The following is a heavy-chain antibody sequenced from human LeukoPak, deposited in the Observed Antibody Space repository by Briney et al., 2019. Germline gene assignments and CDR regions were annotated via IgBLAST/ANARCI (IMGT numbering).Heavy chain of an antibody. D-gene: IGHD2-15*01. Sequence: RSLRLSCAASGFTFSSYGMHWVRQAPGKGLEWVAVIWYDGSNKYYADSVKGRFTISRDNSKNTLYLQMNSLRAEDTAVYYCARTPGGCSGGSCYSGSFDYWGQGTLVTVSS. V-gene: IGHV3-33*01. CDR1: GFTFSSYG. CDR3: ARTPGGCSGGSCYSGSFDY. J-gene: IGHJ4*02. CDR2: IWYDGSNK.